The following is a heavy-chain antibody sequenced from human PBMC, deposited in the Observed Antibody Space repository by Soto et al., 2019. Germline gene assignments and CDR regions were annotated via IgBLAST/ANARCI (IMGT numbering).Heavy chain of an antibody. CDR1: GGTFSSYA. D-gene: IGHD3-22*01. CDR3: ARGGTYYYDSSGIDY. J-gene: IGHJ4*02. CDR2: IIPIFGTA. V-gene: IGHV1-69*13. Sequence: SVKVSCKASGGTFSSYAISWVRQAPGQGLEWMGGIIPIFGTANYAQKFPGRVTITADESTSTAYMELSSLSSEDTAVYYCARGGTYYYDSSGIDYWGQGTLVTVSS.